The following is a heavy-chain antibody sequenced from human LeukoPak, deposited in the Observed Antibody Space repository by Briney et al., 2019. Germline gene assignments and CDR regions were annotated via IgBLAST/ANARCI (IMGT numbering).Heavy chain of an antibody. Sequence: SETLSLTCTVSGGSISSYYWSWIRQPAGKGLEWIGRIYTSGSTNYNPSLKSRVTMSVDTSKNQFSLKLSSVTAADTAVYYCARVHYYGSGSYLQYYFDYWGQGTLVTVS. CDR2: IYTSGST. J-gene: IGHJ4*02. CDR3: ARVHYYGSGSYLQYYFDY. V-gene: IGHV4-4*07. D-gene: IGHD3-10*01. CDR1: GGSISSYY.